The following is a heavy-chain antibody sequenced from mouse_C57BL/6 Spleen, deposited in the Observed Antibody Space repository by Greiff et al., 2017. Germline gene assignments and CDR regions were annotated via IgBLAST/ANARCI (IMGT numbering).Heavy chain of an antibody. J-gene: IGHJ2*01. V-gene: IGHV1-7*01. Sequence: QVQLQQSGAELAKPGASVKLSCKASGYTFTSSWMHWVKQRPGQGLEWIGYINPSSGYTKYNQKFKDKATLTAVKSSSTAYMQLSSLTYEDSAVYYCARDGNYYFDYWGQGTTLTVSS. CDR2: INPSSGYT. CDR1: GYTFTSSW. CDR3: ARDGNYYFDY. D-gene: IGHD2-1*01.